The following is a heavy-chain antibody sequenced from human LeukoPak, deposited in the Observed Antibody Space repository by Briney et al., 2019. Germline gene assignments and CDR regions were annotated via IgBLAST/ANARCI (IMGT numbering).Heavy chain of an antibody. CDR1: GFTVSNAW. CDR3: TTAVAAAGRCYYYYGMDV. D-gene: IGHD6-13*01. V-gene: IGHV3-15*01. J-gene: IGHJ6*02. Sequence: GGSLRLSCAAAGFTVSNAWMSWVRQAPGEGLEWVCRIKSKTDGGTTDYAAAVKGRFIISRDDSQITLYLKMNSLKAEDTAVYYCTTAVAAAGRCYYYYGMDVWGQGTTVTVSS. CDR2: IKSKTDGGTT.